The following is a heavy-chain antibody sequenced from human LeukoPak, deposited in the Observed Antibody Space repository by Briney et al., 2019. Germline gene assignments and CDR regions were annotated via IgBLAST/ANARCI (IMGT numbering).Heavy chain of an antibody. Sequence: GGSLSLSCAGSGFTFSNFAMSWVRPAPGKGLEWVSVISGICGNTFHTDYVTGRFTISRDNSQNTLYVQINSLRAEDTAVYYCAKTDGYYDTSDLYRSHVFDIWGKETVVTVSS. CDR3: AKTDGYYDTSDLYRSHVFDI. J-gene: IGHJ3*02. D-gene: IGHD3-22*01. CDR2: ISGICGNT. V-gene: IGHV3-23*01. CDR1: GFTFSNFA.